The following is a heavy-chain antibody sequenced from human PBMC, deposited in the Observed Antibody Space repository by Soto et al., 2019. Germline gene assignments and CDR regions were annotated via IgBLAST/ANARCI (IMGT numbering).Heavy chain of an antibody. J-gene: IGHJ6*02. CDR1: GFTFSSYA. V-gene: IGHV3-30-3*01. CDR3: ARSPYYYGSRRLAYYGMEV. D-gene: IGHD3-10*01. Sequence: RSGYAAGFTFSSYAMHWVRQAPGKGLDWVAVISYDGSNKYYADSVKGRFTISRDNSKNTLYLQMNSLRAEDTAVYYCARSPYYYGSRRLAYYGMEVWAQWTPATVS. CDR2: ISYDGSNK.